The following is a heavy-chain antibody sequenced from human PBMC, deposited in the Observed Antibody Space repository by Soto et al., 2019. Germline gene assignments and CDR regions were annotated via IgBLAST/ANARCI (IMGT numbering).Heavy chain of an antibody. V-gene: IGHV3-33*01. CDR1: GFIFNTYG. CDR3: ARGGLLLDY. CDR2: IWYDRSNK. J-gene: IGHJ4*02. D-gene: IGHD2-21*01. Sequence: QVQLVESGGGVVQPGRSLRLSCAASGFIFNTYGMHWVRQAPGKGLEWVAVIWYDRSNKYYADSVKGRFTISRDNSKNTLYLQMNSLRAEYTAVYYCARGGLLLDYWGQGTLVTVSS.